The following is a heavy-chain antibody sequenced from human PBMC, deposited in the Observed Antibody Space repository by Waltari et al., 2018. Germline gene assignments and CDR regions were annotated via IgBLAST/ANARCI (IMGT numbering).Heavy chain of an antibody. D-gene: IGHD5-12*01. CDR1: GFSLKNNY. CDR3: ARAGLGSPSQWLQLLDS. J-gene: IGHJ4*02. Sequence: EVQLVESGGGLIQPGASLRLSCAASGFSLKNNYMSGARQAPGKGLQWVSVIYAGSGGTFYAESVKGRFTISRDNSENTLYLDLDRLTPEDTAVYYCARAGLGSPSQWLQLLDSWGRGTLVTVSS. V-gene: IGHV3-53*01. CDR2: IYAGSGGT.